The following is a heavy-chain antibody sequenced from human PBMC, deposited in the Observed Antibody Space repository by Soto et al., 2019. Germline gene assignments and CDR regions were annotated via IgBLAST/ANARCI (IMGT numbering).Heavy chain of an antibody. V-gene: IGHV3-30*18. J-gene: IGHJ4*02. CDR3: AKAQVGAKDY. CDR2: ISYDGSNK. Sequence: SLRLSCAASGFTFSSYGMHWVRQAPGKGLEWVAVISYDGSNKYYADSVKGRFTISRDNSKNTLYLQVNSPRAEDTAVYYCAKAQVGAKDYWGQGTLVTVSS. D-gene: IGHD1-26*01. CDR1: GFTFSSYG.